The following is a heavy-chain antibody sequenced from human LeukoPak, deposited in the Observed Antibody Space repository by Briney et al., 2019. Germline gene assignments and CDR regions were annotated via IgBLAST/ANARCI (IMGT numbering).Heavy chain of an antibody. CDR1: GFTVSSNY. Sequence: GRSLRLSCAASGFTVSSNYMSWVRQAPGKGLEWVSVIYSGGSTYYADSVKGRFTISRDNSKNKLYLQMNSLRAEDTAVYYCARATLSITIFATAFDIWGQGTMVTVSS. V-gene: IGHV3-53*01. CDR3: ARATLSITIFATAFDI. D-gene: IGHD3-9*01. CDR2: IYSGGST. J-gene: IGHJ3*02.